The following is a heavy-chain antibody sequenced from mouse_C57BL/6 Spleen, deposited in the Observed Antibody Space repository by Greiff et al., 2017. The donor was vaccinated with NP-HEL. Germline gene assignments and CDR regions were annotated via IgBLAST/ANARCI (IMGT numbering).Heavy chain of an antibody. CDR2: ISYDGSN. CDR1: GYSITSGYY. V-gene: IGHV3-6*01. D-gene: IGHD1-1*01. J-gene: IGHJ2*01. Sequence: DVQLVESGPGLVKPSQSLSLTCSVTGYSITSGYYWNWIRQFPGNKLEWMGYISYDGSNNYNPSLKNRISITRDTSKNQFFLKLNSVTTEDTATYYCARGAVVAPFDYWGQGTTLTVSS. CDR3: ARGAVVAPFDY.